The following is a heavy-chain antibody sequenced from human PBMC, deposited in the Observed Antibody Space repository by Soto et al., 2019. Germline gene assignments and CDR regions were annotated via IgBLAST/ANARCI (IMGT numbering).Heavy chain of an antibody. CDR2: INHSGST. CDR1: GESFSGYY. V-gene: IGHV4-34*01. D-gene: IGHD5-12*01. Sequence: SETLSLTCAVYGESFSGYYWSWIRQPPGKGLEWIGEINHSGSTNYNPSLKSRVTMSVDTSKNQFSLKLSSVTAADTAMYYCAGNSVATISSFDYRGQGTLVTVAS. J-gene: IGHJ4*02. CDR3: AGNSVATISSFDY.